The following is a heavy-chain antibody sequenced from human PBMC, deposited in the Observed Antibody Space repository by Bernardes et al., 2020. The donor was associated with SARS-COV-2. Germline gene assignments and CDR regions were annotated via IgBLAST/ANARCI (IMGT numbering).Heavy chain of an antibody. CDR3: ARSSPMRERFESFDV. J-gene: IGHJ3*01. CDR2: VRTSNGDT. D-gene: IGHD1-1*01. CDR1: CYLFANSG. V-gene: IGHV1-18*01. Sequence: ASVQVSCKAPCYLFANSGMSWVRQAPGQGLEWMGWVRTSNGDTNYAEKLQGRVTMNIASSTSTAYMDLRSLRSDDTAVYYCARSSPMRERFESFDVWGPVTTGIVSS.